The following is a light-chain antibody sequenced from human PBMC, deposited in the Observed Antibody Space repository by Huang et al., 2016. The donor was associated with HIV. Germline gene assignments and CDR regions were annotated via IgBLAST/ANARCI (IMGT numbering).Light chain of an antibody. CDR3: QQGYTTSWT. Sequence: DIQMTQSPSSQSASVGDRVTITCRASQSITTYLNWYQQKPGKAPTLLIYATDSLQSGVPSRFSGRGSGTEFTLTISSLQPDDFATYYCQQGYTTSWTFGPGTKVE. V-gene: IGKV1-39*01. CDR1: QSITTY. J-gene: IGKJ1*01. CDR2: ATD.